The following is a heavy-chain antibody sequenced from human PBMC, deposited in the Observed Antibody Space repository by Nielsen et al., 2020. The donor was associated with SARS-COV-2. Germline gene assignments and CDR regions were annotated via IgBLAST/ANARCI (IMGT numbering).Heavy chain of an antibody. CDR2: INPTLGGT. CDR3: TPGGRGGYSFDI. D-gene: IGHD2-15*01. CDR1: RDTFTGYY. V-gene: IGHV1-2*02. J-gene: IGHJ4*02. Sequence: ASAKVSCRASRDTFTGYYVHWVRHAPAQGLEGMRWINPTLGGTHYAQSFQGRVTLTSDTSISTVYMELSSLRADDTAVYYCTPGGRGGYSFDIWGQGTLVTVSS.